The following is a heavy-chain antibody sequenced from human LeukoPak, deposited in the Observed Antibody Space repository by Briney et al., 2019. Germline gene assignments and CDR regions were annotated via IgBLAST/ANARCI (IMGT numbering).Heavy chain of an antibody. D-gene: IGHD3-10*01. CDR3: AWYGVTHGLDV. CDR2: INQDGSDK. J-gene: IGHJ6*02. Sequence: GGSLRLSCAAPGFSLSNYWMSWVRQAPGKGLEWVANINQDGSDKYYVDSVMGRFTIPKDSAKNSVYLQMNSLRPEDTAIYYCAWYGVTHGLDVWGQGTTVTVSS. CDR1: GFSLSNYW. V-gene: IGHV3-7*01.